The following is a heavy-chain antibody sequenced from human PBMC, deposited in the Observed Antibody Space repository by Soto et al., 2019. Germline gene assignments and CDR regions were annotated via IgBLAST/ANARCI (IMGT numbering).Heavy chain of an antibody. CDR1: GGSFSGYY. CDR2: INHSGST. V-gene: IGHV4-34*01. CDR3: ATGPLYCSSTSCYFDY. J-gene: IGHJ4*02. D-gene: IGHD2-2*01. Sequence: SETLCLTCAVYGGSFSGYYWSWIRQPPGKGLEWIGEINHSGSTNYNPSLKSRVTISVDTSKNQFSLKLSSVTAADTAVYYCATGPLYCSSTSCYFDYWGQGTLVTVSS.